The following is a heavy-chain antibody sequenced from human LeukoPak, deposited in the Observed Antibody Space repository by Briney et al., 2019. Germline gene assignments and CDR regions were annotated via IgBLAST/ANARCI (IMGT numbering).Heavy chain of an antibody. D-gene: IGHD3-22*01. V-gene: IGHV3-48*02. CDR2: ISSSSSTI. J-gene: IGHJ6*02. Sequence: GGSLRLSCAASGXTFSSYSMNWVRQAPGKGLEWVSYISSSSSTIYYADSVKGRFTISRDNAKNSLYLQMNSLRDEDTAVYYCGRDSYDSSGYYYGYYYYGMDVWGQGTTVTVSS. CDR3: GRDSYDSSGYYYGYYYYGMDV. CDR1: GXTFSSYS.